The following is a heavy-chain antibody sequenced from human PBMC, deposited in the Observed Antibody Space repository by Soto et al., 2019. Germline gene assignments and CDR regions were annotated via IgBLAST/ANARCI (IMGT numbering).Heavy chain of an antibody. CDR3: ARRHQPGGSSLVAFDY. V-gene: IGHV4-34*01. D-gene: IGHD6-13*01. CDR2: INHSGST. Sequence: LRLSCAASGFTFSSYAIHWVRQAPGKGLEWIGEINHSGSTNYNPSLKSRVTISVDTSKNQFSLKLSSVTAADTAVYYCARRHQPGGSSLVAFDYWGQGTLVTVSS. J-gene: IGHJ4*02. CDR1: GFTFSSYA.